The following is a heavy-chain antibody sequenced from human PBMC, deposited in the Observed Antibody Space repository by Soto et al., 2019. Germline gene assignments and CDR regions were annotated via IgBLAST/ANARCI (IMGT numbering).Heavy chain of an antibody. J-gene: IGHJ4*02. CDR2: IYYSGST. D-gene: IGHD4-17*01. CDR1: GGSISSGDYY. CDR3: ARALIHTVTFDY. Sequence: ASETLSLTCTVSGGSISSGDYYWSWIRQPPGKGLEWIGYIYYSGSTYYNPSLKSRVTISVDTSKNQFSLKLTSVTAADTAVYYCARALIHTVTFDYWGQGTLVTVSS. V-gene: IGHV4-30-4*01.